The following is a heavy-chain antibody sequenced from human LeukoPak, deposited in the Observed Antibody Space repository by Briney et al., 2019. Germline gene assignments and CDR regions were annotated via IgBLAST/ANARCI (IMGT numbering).Heavy chain of an antibody. CDR1: GFTFSAYG. J-gene: IGHJ3*02. CDR3: ARGPNGAFDI. Sequence: GGTLRLSCAASGFTFSAYGMSWVRQAPGKGLEWVSSISSSSSYIYYADSLKGRFTISRDNAKNSLYLQMNSLRAEDTALYYCARGPNGAFDIWGQGTMVTVSS. V-gene: IGHV3-21*01. D-gene: IGHD4/OR15-4a*01. CDR2: ISSSSSYI.